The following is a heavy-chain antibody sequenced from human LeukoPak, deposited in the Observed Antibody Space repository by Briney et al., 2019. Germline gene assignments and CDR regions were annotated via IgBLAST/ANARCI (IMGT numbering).Heavy chain of an antibody. CDR1: GFTFGDYA. CDR3: ARVRCSGGGCFYNFDY. CDR2: LSSSSTYV. V-gene: IGHV3-21*01. D-gene: IGHD2-15*01. Sequence: GGSLRLSCTASGFTFGDYAMDWVRQAPGKGLEWVSSLSSSSTYVYYADSVKGRFTISRDNAKNSLYLQMNSLRAEDTAVYYCARVRCSGGGCFYNFDYWGQGSLVTVSS. J-gene: IGHJ4*02.